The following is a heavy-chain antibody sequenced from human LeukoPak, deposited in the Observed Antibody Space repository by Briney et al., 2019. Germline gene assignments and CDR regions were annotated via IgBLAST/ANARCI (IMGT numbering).Heavy chain of an antibody. Sequence: PGGSLRLSCAASXXTFDDYAMHWVRQAPGKGLEWVSGISWNSGSIGYADSVKGRFTISRDNAKNSLYLQMNSLRAEDTALYYCAKGPSLGELSCFDYWGQGTLVTVSS. J-gene: IGHJ4*02. D-gene: IGHD3-16*02. CDR3: AKGPSLGELSCFDY. CDR1: XXTFDDYA. CDR2: ISWNSGSI. V-gene: IGHV3-9*01.